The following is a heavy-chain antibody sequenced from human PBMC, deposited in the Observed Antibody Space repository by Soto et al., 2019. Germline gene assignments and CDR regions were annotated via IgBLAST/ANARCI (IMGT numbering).Heavy chain of an antibody. J-gene: IGHJ4*02. V-gene: IGHV4-34*01. D-gene: IGHD5-12*01. CDR1: GGSLGGFY. CDR2: VKDGGHT. CDR3: ARGQEGVVATH. Sequence: QVQLQQGGAGLLKPSETLSLTCAVTGGSLGGFYWSWIRQPPGKGLGWIGEVKDGGHTNYSPSLRGRVTISSDTSNNQFSLRLNSVTAADTGVYYCARGQEGVVATHWDQGSLVTVSS.